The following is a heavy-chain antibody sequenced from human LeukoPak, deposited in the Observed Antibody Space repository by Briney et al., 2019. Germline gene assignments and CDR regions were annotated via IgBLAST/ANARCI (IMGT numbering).Heavy chain of an antibody. V-gene: IGHV1-8*03. CDR3: ARGHEKGIAVAKSHYYMDV. Sequence: ASVKVSCKASGYTFTSYDINWVRQATGQGLEWMGWMNPNSGNTGYAQKFQGRVTITRNTSISTAYMELSSLRSEDTSVYYCARGHEKGIAVAKSHYYMDVWGKGTTVTVSS. CDR1: GYTFTSYD. J-gene: IGHJ6*03. D-gene: IGHD6-19*01. CDR2: MNPNSGNT.